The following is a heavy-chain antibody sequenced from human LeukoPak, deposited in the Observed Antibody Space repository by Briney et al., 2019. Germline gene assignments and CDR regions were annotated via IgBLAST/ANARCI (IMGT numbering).Heavy chain of an antibody. V-gene: IGHV3-66*02. CDR3: ASPYCSSTSCYPYYFDY. D-gene: IGHD2-2*01. J-gene: IGHJ4*02. Sequence: GGSLRLSCAASGFTVSSNYMSWVRQAPGKGLEWVSVIYSGGSTYYADSVKGRFTISRDNSKNTLYLQMNSLRAEDTAVYYCASPYCSSTSCYPYYFDYWGQGTLVTVSS. CDR1: GFTVSSNY. CDR2: IYSGGST.